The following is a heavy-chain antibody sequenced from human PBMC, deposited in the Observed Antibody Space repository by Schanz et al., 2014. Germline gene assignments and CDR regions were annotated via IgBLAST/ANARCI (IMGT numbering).Heavy chain of an antibody. CDR1: GFTFSSYA. J-gene: IGHJ6*02. Sequence: EVQLLESGGGLVQPGGSLRLSCAASGFTFSSYAMTWVRQAPGKGLDWVSAISGSGSSTYYADSVKGRFTISRDNSMNTVYLQMNSLRSDDAAVYYCARAQGVIRLYYGVDVWGQGTTVTVSS. D-gene: IGHD3-10*01. CDR2: ISGSGSST. CDR3: ARAQGVIRLYYGVDV. V-gene: IGHV3-23*01.